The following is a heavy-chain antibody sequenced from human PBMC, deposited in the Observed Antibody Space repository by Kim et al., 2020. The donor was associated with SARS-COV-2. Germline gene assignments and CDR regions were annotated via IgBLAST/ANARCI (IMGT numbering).Heavy chain of an antibody. CDR3: AGAISGSWNY. Sequence: GERNYVDSEKGRFTISRDNAKNSLFLHMDSLRVEDTALYYCAGAISGSWNYWGQGTLVTVSS. D-gene: IGHD3-10*01. CDR2: GER. V-gene: IGHV3-7*04. J-gene: IGHJ4*02.